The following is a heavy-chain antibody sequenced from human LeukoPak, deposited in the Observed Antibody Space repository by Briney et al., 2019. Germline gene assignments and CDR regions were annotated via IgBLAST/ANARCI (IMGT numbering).Heavy chain of an antibody. J-gene: IGHJ5*02. D-gene: IGHD2-2*01. Sequence: GGSLRLSCAASGFTFSSYWMSWVRQAPGKGLEWVANIKQDGSEKYYVDSVRGRFTISRDNAKNSLYLQMNSLRAEDTAVYYCAREPLIPAADAGDWFDPWGQGALVTVSS. CDR2: IKQDGSEK. V-gene: IGHV3-7*01. CDR1: GFTFSSYW. CDR3: AREPLIPAADAGDWFDP.